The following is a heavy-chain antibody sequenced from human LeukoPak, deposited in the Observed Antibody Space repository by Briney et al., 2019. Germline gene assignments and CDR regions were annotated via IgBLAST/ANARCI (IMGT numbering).Heavy chain of an antibody. J-gene: IGHJ4*02. CDR1: GFTFSSYS. V-gene: IGHV3-21*01. D-gene: IGHD1-7*01. CDR2: ISSSSSYI. CDR3: AGYSWNYKYIDY. Sequence: GSLRLSCAASGFTFSSYSMNWVRQAPGKGLEWVSSISSSSSYIYYADAVKGRFAISRDNAKNSLYLQMNSLRAEDTAVYYCAGYSWNYKYIDYWGQGTLVTVSS.